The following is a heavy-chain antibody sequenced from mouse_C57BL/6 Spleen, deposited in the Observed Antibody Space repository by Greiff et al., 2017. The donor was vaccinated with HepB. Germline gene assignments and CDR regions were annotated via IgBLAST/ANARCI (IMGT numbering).Heavy chain of an antibody. J-gene: IGHJ2*01. D-gene: IGHD1-1*01. CDR2: FYPGSGSI. CDR1: GSPFPASP. CDR3: ARHEDYYGSSYDY. V-gene: IGHV1-62-2*01. Sequence: VPLPPSGAELVQPGASVPLSCTASGSPFPASPLPWVTPRSGQGLEWIGWFYPGSGSIKYNEKFKDKATLTADKSSSTVYMELSRLTSEDSAVYFWARHEDYYGSSYDYWGQGTTLTVSS.